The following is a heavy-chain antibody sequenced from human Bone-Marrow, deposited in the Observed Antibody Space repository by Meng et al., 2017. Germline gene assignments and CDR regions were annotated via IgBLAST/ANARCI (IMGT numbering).Heavy chain of an antibody. J-gene: IGHJ1*01. D-gene: IGHD3-16*01. V-gene: IGHV3-74*01. Sequence: GESLKISCAASGFTFSSYAMSWVRQAPGKGLVWVSRIIPDGTGKTYVDSVKGRFTISRDNAKNMLYLQMNSLRAEDTAVYYCTNDRLNHWGQGTLVTVSS. CDR2: IIPDGTGK. CDR1: GFTFSSYA. CDR3: TNDRLNH.